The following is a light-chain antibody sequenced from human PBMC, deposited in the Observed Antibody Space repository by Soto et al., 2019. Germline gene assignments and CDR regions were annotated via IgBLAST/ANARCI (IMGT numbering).Light chain of an antibody. CDR3: LQDYNYPRA. CDR2: AAS. J-gene: IGKJ1*01. Sequence: AIQMTQSPSSLSAPVGDRVTITCRASQGIRNDLGWYQQKPGKAPKLLIYAASSLQSGVPSRFSGSGSGTDFTLTISSLQPEDFATDYCLQDYNYPRAFGQGTKVEIK. CDR1: QGIRND. V-gene: IGKV1-6*01.